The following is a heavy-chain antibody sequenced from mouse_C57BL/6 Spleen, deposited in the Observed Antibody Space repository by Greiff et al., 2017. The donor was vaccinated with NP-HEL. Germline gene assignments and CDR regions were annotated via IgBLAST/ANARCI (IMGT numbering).Heavy chain of an antibody. Sequence: QVQLQQPGAELVMPGASVKLSCKASGYTFTSYWMHWVKQRPGQGLEWIGEIDPSDSYTNYNQQFKGKSTLTVDKSSSTAYMQLSILTSEDSAFYYCSRSEPDPGYWGQGTTLTVA. V-gene: IGHV1-69*01. J-gene: IGHJ2*01. CDR3: SRSEPDPGY. CDR2: IDPSDSYT. CDR1: GYTFTSYW.